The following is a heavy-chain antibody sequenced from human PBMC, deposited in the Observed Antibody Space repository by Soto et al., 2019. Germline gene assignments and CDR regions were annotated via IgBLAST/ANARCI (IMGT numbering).Heavy chain of an antibody. D-gene: IGHD2-21*01. CDR1: GGSISSGGYY. J-gene: IGHJ4*02. CDR3: ARVRGARRTHFDY. Sequence: PSETLSLTCTVSGGSISSGGYYWSWIRQHPGKGLEWIGYIYYSGSTNYNPSLKSRVTISVDKSKNQFSLKLSSVTAADTAVYYCARVRGARRTHFDYWGQGTLVTVSS. CDR2: IYYSGST. V-gene: IGHV4-31*03.